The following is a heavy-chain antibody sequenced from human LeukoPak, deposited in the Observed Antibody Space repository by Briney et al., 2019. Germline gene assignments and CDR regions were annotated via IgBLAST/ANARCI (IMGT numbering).Heavy chain of an antibody. Sequence: ASVKVSCKASGGTFSSYAISWVRQAPGQGLEWMGGIIPIFGTANYAQKFQGRVTITADESTSTAYMELSSLRSEDTAVYYCARISYNWNYRLWDWFDPWGQGTLVTVSS. V-gene: IGHV1-69*13. CDR3: ARISYNWNYRLWDWFDP. CDR1: GGTFSSYA. D-gene: IGHD1-7*01. CDR2: IIPIFGTA. J-gene: IGHJ5*02.